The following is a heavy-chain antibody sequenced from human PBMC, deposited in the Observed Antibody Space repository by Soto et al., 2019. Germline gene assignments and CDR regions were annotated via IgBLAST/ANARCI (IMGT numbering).Heavy chain of an antibody. V-gene: IGHV1-3*01. J-gene: IGHJ6*02. D-gene: IGHD3-10*01. CDR3: ARQYYYGSGSYYRHYYYYYGMDV. CDR1: GYTFTSYA. CDR2: INAGNGNT. Sequence: ASVKVSCKASGYTFTSYAMHWVRQAPGQRLEWMGWINAGNGNTKYSQKFQGRVTITRDTSASTAYMELSSLRSEDTAVYYCARQYYYGSGSYYRHYYYYYGMDVWGQGTTVTCSS.